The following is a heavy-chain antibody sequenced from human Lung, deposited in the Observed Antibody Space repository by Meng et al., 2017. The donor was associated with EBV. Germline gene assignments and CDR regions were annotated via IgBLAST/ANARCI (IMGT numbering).Heavy chain of an antibody. CDR2: IYSSGIT. J-gene: IGHJ4*02. CDR3: ARESFHSGWYSDY. V-gene: IGHV4-4*07. CDR1: GYSISDCF. Sequence: QGQRKEAGPGLVLSSETLSLTCTVSGYSISDCFWNWIRQPAGKGLEWIGRIYSSGITNYNPSLQSRVTMSVDTSKNQFSLKLYSVTAADTAVYYCARESFHSGWYSDYWGQGTLVTVSS. D-gene: IGHD6-19*01.